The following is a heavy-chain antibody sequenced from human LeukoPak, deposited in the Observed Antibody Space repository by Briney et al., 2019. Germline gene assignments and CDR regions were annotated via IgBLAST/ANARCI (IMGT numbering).Heavy chain of an antibody. CDR3: ARAGYCSGGSCYSGLFDY. J-gene: IGHJ4*02. D-gene: IGHD2-15*01. Sequence: NRSQTLSLTCAISGDSVSSNSAAWHWIRQSPSRGLEWLGRTYYRSKWYNDYAVSVKSRITINPDTSKNQFSLQLNSVTPEDTAVYYCARAGYCSGGSCYSGLFDYWGQGTLVTVSS. CDR2: TYYRSKWYN. CDR1: GDSVSSNSAA. V-gene: IGHV6-1*01.